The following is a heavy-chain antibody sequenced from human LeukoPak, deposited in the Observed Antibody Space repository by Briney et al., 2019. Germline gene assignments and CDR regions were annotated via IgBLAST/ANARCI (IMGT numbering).Heavy chain of an antibody. CDR1: GYTFTSYY. V-gene: IGHV1-46*01. Sequence: ASVKVSCKASGYTFTSYYMHWVRQAPGQGLEWMGIINPSGGSTSYAQKFQGRVTMTRNSSTSTVYMELNSLRFEDTAIYFCARGARGAAVGTLYFDYWGQGSLVTVSS. D-gene: IGHD6-13*01. J-gene: IGHJ4*02. CDR2: INPSGGST. CDR3: ARGARGAAVGTLYFDY.